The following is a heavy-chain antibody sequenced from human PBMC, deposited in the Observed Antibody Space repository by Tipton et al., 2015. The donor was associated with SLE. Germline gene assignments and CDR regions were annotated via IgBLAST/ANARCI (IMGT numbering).Heavy chain of an antibody. D-gene: IGHD2-2*02. CDR1: GFTVSSNY. Sequence: SLRLSCAASGFTVSSNYMSWVRQAPGKGLEWVSALYSGGSTYYADSVKGRFTISRDNSKNTLYLQMNSLRAEDTAVYYCARDGAGYCSSTSCYSTYYGMDVWGQGTTVTVSS. CDR3: ARDGAGYCSSTSCYSTYYGMDV. CDR2: LYSGGST. J-gene: IGHJ6*02. V-gene: IGHV3-53*05.